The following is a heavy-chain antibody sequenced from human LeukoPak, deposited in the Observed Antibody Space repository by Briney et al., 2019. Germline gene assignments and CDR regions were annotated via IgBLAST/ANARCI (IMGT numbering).Heavy chain of an antibody. CDR2: ISSSSSYI. J-gene: IGHJ4*02. V-gene: IGHV3-21*01. CDR1: GFTFSSYE. CDR3: ARGSGYGDY. D-gene: IGHD3-22*01. Sequence: GGSLRLSCAASGFTFSSYEMNWVRQAPGKGLEWVSSISSSSSYIYYADSVKGRFTISRDNAKNSLYLQMNSLRAEDTAVYYCARGSGYGDYWGQGTLVTVSS.